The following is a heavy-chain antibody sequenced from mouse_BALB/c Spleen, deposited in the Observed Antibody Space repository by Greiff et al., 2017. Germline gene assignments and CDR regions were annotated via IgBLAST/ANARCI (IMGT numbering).Heavy chain of an antibody. J-gene: IGHJ3*01. CDR2: INPSTGYT. CDR1: GYTFTSYW. V-gene: IGHV1-7*01. CDR3: ARTNPAAY. D-gene: IGHD1-3*01. Sequence: VKLMESGAELAKPGASVKMSCKASGYTFTSYWMHWVKQRPGQGLEWIGYINPSTGYTEYNQKFKDKATLTADKSSSTAYMQLSSLTSEDSAVYYCARTNPAAYWGQGTLVTVSA.